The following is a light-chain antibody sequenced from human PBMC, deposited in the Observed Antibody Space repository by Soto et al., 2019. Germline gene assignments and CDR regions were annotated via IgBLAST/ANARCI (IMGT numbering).Light chain of an antibody. Sequence: EIVLTQSPGTLSLSPGERATLSCRASQSVSSSYLAWYQQKPGQAPRLLIYGASSRATGIPDRFSGSGSGTDFTLTISSLEPEDVAVYYCQQYGSSPGFTFGPGTKVDIK. V-gene: IGKV3-20*01. J-gene: IGKJ3*01. CDR1: QSVSSSY. CDR2: GAS. CDR3: QQYGSSPGFT.